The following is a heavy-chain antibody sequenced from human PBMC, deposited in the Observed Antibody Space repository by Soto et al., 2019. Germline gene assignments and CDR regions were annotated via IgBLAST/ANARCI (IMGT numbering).Heavy chain of an antibody. V-gene: IGHV4-39*01. D-gene: IGHD3-3*01. CDR1: GGSISSSSYY. CDR3: ATIRFFEWLCNAYYHYGMDF. J-gene: IGHJ6*02. CDR2: IYYSGST. Sequence: SETLSLTCTVSGGSISSSSYYWGWIRQLPGKGLEWIGSIYYSGSTYYNPSLKSRVTISVDTSKNQFSLKLSSVTAADTAVYYCATIRFFEWLCNAYYHYGMDFRGRRTTVPVS.